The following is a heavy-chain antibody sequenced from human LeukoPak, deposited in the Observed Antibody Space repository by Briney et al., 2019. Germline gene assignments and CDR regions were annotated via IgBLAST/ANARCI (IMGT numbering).Heavy chain of an antibody. Sequence: ASVKVSCKTSGYTFSSYTIIWVRQAPGQGLEWMGWINTNTGNPTYAQGFTGRYVFSLDTSVSTAYLQISGLTADDTAVYFCGRDPRLGIRGFTYGYIDYWGQGTLVTVSS. CDR2: INTNTGNP. D-gene: IGHD5-18*01. CDR1: GYTFSSYT. CDR3: GRDPRLGIRGFTYGYIDY. V-gene: IGHV7-4-1*02. J-gene: IGHJ4*02.